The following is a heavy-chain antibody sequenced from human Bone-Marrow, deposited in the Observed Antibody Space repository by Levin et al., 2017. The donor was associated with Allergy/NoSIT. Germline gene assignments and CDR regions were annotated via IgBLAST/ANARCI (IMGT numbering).Heavy chain of an antibody. CDR3: ARDFAFGFDL. J-gene: IGHJ3*01. V-gene: IGHV3-7*01. CDR2: IRPDGSEG. CDR1: ESSFRDSW. Sequence: GGSLRLSCTASESSFRDSWMSWVRQAPGKGPEWVANIRPDGSEGYYVGSVEGRFTISRDNAKNSLYLQMNSLRAEDTARYHCARDFAFGFDLWGQGTVVTVSS. D-gene: IGHD3-16*01.